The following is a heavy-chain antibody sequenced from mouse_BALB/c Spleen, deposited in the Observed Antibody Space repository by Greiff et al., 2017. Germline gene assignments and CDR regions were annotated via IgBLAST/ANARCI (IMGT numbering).Heavy chain of an antibody. CDR1: GYTFTDYA. D-gene: IGHD1-1*01. Sequence: VKLMESGAELVRPGVSVKISCKGSGYTFTDYAMHWVKQSHAKSLEWIGVISTYYGDASYNQKFKGKATMTVDKSSSTAYMELARLTSEDSAIYYCAREDYYSYVDYWGQGTTLTVSS. CDR2: ISTYYGDA. V-gene: IGHV1S137*01. CDR3: AREDYYSYVDY. J-gene: IGHJ2*01.